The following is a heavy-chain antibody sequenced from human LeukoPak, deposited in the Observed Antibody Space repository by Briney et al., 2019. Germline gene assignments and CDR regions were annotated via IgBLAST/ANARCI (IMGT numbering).Heavy chain of an antibody. CDR2: IYISGST. D-gene: IGHD3-22*01. J-gene: IGHJ2*01. V-gene: IGHV4-4*07. CDR3: ARVGFYDSSGYRHRYLDL. CDR1: GASINSHY. Sequence: SETLSLTCSVSGASINSHYWTWIRQPAGKGLEWIGRIYISGSTNYSPSLKSRVTMSVDTSKNQFSLNLISVTAADTAVYYSARVGFYDSSGYRHRYLDLWGRGTLVTVSS.